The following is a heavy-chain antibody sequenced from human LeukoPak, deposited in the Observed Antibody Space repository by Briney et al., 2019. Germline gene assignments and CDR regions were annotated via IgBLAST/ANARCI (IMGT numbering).Heavy chain of an antibody. Sequence: PSETLSLTCTVSGGSISSSDYYWSWIRQPPGKGLEWIGSIYYSGSTYYNPSLKSRVTISVDTSKNQFSLKLSSVTAADTAVYYCARVYGSGSYHFDYWGQGTLVTVSS. CDR2: IYYSGST. CDR1: GGSISSSDYY. D-gene: IGHD3-10*01. J-gene: IGHJ4*02. CDR3: ARVYGSGSYHFDY. V-gene: IGHV4-39*01.